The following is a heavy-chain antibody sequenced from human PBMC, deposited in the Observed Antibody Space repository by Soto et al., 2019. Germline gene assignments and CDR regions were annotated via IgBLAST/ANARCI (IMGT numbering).Heavy chain of an antibody. Sequence: QVQLQESGPGLVKPSHTLSLTCTVSGGSISSGGYYLSWILQHPGKGLEWIGYIYYSGSTYYNPSLKSRVTISVDTSKNQFSLKLSSVTAADTAVYYCARAGIVATELSDWGQGTLVTVSS. D-gene: IGHD5-12*01. V-gene: IGHV4-31*03. CDR3: ARAGIVATELSD. CDR2: IYYSGST. J-gene: IGHJ4*02. CDR1: GGSISSGGYY.